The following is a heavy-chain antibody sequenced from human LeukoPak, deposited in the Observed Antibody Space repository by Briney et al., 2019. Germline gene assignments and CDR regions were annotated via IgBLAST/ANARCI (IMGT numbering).Heavy chain of an antibody. CDR3: ARDPTIFGVPDINPCFSMDI. Sequence: QPGGSPSPSCAASGLPSTIYDMNWVRQAPGRGLEWISYISDTGTIIYYADSVRGRFTISRDPAKNSVYLQMHSLRAEDSAIYYCARDPTIFGVPDINPCFSMDIWGQGTTVTVSS. CDR2: ISDTGTII. D-gene: IGHD3-3*01. V-gene: IGHV3-48*03. J-gene: IGHJ6*02. CDR1: GLPSTIYD.